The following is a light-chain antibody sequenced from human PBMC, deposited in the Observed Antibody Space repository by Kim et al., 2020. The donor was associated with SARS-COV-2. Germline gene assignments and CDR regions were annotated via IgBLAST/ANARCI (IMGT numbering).Light chain of an antibody. CDR1: QSIASY. Sequence: DIQMTQSPSSLSASVGDRVTMSCRASQSIASYLNWYQQKPGKVPTLLIHGTSSLQSGVPSRFSGSGYGTDFTLAISSLQPEDFATYYCQQTYTTEFTFGPGTKVDIK. V-gene: IGKV1-39*01. CDR3: QQTYTTEFT. CDR2: GTS. J-gene: IGKJ3*01.